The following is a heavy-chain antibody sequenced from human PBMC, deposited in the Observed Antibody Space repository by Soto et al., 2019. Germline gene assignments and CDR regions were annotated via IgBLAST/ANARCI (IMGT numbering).Heavy chain of an antibody. CDR1: GGSISTYY. J-gene: IGHJ3*02. D-gene: IGHD3-10*01. Sequence: VQLQESGPGLVKPSETLSLTCTVSGGSISTYYWSWIRQPPGKGLEWIGYIHYSGSTDYNPSLKGRDTISGDTSKNQFALKLSSVTAADTAVYYCARSTYSDSGSYYLWAFDIWGQGTMETVSS. CDR3: ARSTYSDSGSYYLWAFDI. V-gene: IGHV4-59*08. CDR2: IHYSGST.